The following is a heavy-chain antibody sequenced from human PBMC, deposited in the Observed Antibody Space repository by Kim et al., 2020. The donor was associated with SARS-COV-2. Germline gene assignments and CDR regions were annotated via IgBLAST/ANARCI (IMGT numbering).Heavy chain of an antibody. CDR3: VWLFYYYVDV. CDR2: IDHGGGRI. Sequence: GGSLRLSCVASGFDFNTATMSWVRQAPGKGLEWVSSIDHGGGRISYADSVKGRFTISRDNAKNALYLQMNSLRAEDGALYYCVWLFYYYVDVWGKGTPV. V-gene: IGHV3-21*01. CDR1: GFDFNTAT. D-gene: IGHD2-21*01. J-gene: IGHJ6*03.